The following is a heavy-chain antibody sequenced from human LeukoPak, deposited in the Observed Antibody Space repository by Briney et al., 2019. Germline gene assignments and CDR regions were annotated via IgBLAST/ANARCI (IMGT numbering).Heavy chain of an antibody. V-gene: IGHV1-2*02. CDR2: INPSSGGA. Sequence: GASVKVSCKPSGYAFTAYYIHWVRQAPGQGLEWVAWINPSSGGANYAQKFQGRVTMTRDTSITTAYLELSSLRSDDTAVYYCARGPPSTVLTPDDAFDTWGHGAVVTVSS. D-gene: IGHD4-23*01. CDR3: ARGPPSTVLTPDDAFDT. J-gene: IGHJ3*02. CDR1: GYAFTAYY.